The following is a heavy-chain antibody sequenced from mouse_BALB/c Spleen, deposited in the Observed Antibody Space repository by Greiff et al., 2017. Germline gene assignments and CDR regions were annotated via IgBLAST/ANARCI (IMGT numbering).Heavy chain of an antibody. CDR1: GFTFSDYY. CDR2: ISDGGSYT. CDR3: ARGYYGNHPFAY. D-gene: IGHD2-1*01. J-gene: IGHJ3*01. Sequence: EVKLVESGGGLVKPGGSLKLSCAASGFTFSDYYMYWVRQTPEKRLEWVATISDGGSYTYYPDSVKGRFTISRDNAKNNLYLQMSSLKSEDTAMYYCARGYYGNHPFAYWGQGTLVTVSA. V-gene: IGHV5-4*02.